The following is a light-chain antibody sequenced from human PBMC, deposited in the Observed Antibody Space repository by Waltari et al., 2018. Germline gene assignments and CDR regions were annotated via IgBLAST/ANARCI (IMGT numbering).Light chain of an antibody. J-gene: IGLJ1*01. V-gene: IGLV2-14*01. Sequence: PGQSITISCTGTSNDVGAYNRVPWYQQHPGKAPKVLIYEVSNRPSGVSNRFSGSKSGNTASLTTSGLQAEDEAHYYCSSDTTSITYVFGTGTQVTVL. CDR1: SNDVGAYNR. CDR3: SSDTTSITYV. CDR2: EVS.